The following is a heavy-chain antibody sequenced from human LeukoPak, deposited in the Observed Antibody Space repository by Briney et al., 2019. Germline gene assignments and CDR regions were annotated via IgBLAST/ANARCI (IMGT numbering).Heavy chain of an antibody. D-gene: IGHD3-10*01. CDR1: GGSFSGYY. CDR2: INHSGST. CDR3: ARRLLWFGELSNSFNWFDP. V-gene: IGHV4-34*01. J-gene: IGHJ5*02. Sequence: SETLSLTCAVYGGSFSGYYWSWIRQPPGKGLEWIGEINHSGSTNYNPSLKSRVTISVDTSKNQFSLKLSSVTAADTAVYYCARRLLWFGELSNSFNWFDPWGQGTLVTVSS.